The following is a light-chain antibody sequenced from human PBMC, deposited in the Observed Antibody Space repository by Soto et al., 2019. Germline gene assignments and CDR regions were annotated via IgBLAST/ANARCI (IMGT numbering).Light chain of an antibody. CDR3: SSYTSSSTVVV. CDR2: DVS. V-gene: IGLV2-14*01. J-gene: IGLJ2*01. CDR1: SSDVGGYNY. Sequence: QSALTQPASVSGSPGQSITICCTGTSSDVGGYNYVSWYQQHPGKAPKLMIYDVSNRPSGVSNRFSGSKSGNMASLTISGLQAEDEADYYCSSYTSSSTVVVFGAGTKLTVL.